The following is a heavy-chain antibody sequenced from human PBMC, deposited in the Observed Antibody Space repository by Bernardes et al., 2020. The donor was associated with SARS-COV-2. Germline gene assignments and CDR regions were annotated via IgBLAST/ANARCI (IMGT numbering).Heavy chain of an antibody. CDR2: MNHSGGT. D-gene: IGHD3-22*01. V-gene: IGHV4-34*01. CDR3: ARGARISMIVVVMPQGVFDI. Sequence: ETLSLTCAVYGGSFMGYYWTWIRQPPGKGLEWIGEMNHSGGTSYNPSLKSRVTISKDTSKNQLSLKLSSVTAADTAVYYCARGARISMIVVVMPQGVFDIWDQGTTVTVSS. J-gene: IGHJ3*02. CDR1: GGSFMGYY.